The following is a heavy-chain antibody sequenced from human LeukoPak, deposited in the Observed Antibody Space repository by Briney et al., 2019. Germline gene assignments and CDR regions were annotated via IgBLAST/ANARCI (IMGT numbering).Heavy chain of an antibody. V-gene: IGHV4-30-4*01. J-gene: IGHJ4*02. CDR3: ARVLAGSTINFDS. CDR2: IYNSGST. Sequence: PSQTLSLTCTVSGGSINSGHYYWSWIRQPPGKGLERIGHIYNSGSTTYNPSLKSRVTISVDTSKNQFSLKLYSVTAADTAVYYCARVLAGSTINFDSWGQGTLVTVSS. CDR1: GGSINSGHYY. D-gene: IGHD6-13*01.